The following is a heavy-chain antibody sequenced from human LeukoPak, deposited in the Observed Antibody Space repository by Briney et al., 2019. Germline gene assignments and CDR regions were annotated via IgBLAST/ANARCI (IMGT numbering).Heavy chain of an antibody. CDR2: VYYSGST. D-gene: IGHD5-18*01. CDR1: GGSISRHY. V-gene: IGHV4-59*11. Sequence: SETLSLTCTVSGGSISRHYWSWIRQPPGKGLEWIGYVYYSGSTNYNPSLKSRVTISVDTSKNQFSLKLSSVTAADTAVYYCAREPGGARGYSHGYGYYYYMDVWGKGTTVTVSS. J-gene: IGHJ6*03. CDR3: AREPGGARGYSHGYGYYYYMDV.